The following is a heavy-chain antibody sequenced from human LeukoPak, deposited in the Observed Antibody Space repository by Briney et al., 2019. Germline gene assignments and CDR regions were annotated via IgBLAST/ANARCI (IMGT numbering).Heavy chain of an antibody. Sequence: SETLSLTCAVYGGSFSGYYWSWIRQPPGKGLEWIGEINHSGNTNYNPSLKSRVTILVDTSKNQFSLKLNSVTAADTAVYYCARDEYYYGSGSYYPFDYWGQGTLVTVSS. J-gene: IGHJ4*02. CDR2: INHSGNT. V-gene: IGHV4-34*01. CDR1: GGSFSGYY. CDR3: ARDEYYYGSGSYYPFDY. D-gene: IGHD3-10*01.